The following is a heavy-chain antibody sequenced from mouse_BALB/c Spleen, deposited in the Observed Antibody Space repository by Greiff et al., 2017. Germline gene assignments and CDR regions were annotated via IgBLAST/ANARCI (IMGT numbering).Heavy chain of an antibody. Sequence: DLVKPGASVKLSCKASGYTFTSYWINWIKQRPGQGLEWIGRIAPGSGSTYYNEMFKGKATLTVDTSSSTAYIQLSSLSSEDSAVYCCARNYGSSYDYWYFDVWGAGTTVTVSS. CDR1: GYTFTSYW. V-gene: IGHV1S41*01. CDR2: IAPGSGST. D-gene: IGHD1-1*01. J-gene: IGHJ1*01. CDR3: ARNYGSSYDYWYFDV.